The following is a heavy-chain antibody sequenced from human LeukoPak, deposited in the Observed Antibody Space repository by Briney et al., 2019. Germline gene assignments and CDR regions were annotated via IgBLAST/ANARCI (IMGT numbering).Heavy chain of an antibody. D-gene: IGHD3-3*01. CDR1: GYTFTSYA. CDR3: ARGTRITIFGVVIMGWFDP. CDR2: INAGNGNT. J-gene: IGHJ5*02. Sequence: GASVKVSCKASGYTFTSYAMHWVRQAPGQRLEWMGWINAGNGNTKYSQKFQGRVTITRDTSASTAYMELSSLRSEDTAVYYCARGTRITIFGVVIMGWFDPWGQGTLVTDSS. V-gene: IGHV1-3*01.